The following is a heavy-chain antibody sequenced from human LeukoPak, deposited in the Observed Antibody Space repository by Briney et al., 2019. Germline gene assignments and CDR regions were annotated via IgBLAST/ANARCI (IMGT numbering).Heavy chain of an antibody. D-gene: IGHD4-17*01. V-gene: IGHV4-30-2*01. J-gene: IGHJ3*02. CDR3: ARAFAFDDYGDPNAFDI. CDR1: GGSLSSGSHH. Sequence: PLETLSLTRVVSGGSLSSGSHHWSSIRHPPGEGLGWIGYIYHRGRTFYCPSLKSRATISVDRAKNQFSLTLSSVTAADTAVYYCARAFAFDDYGDPNAFDIWGQGTMVTVSS. CDR2: IYHRGRT.